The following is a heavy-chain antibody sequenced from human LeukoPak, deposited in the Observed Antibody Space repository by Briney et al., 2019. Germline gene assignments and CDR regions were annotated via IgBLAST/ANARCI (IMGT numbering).Heavy chain of an antibody. CDR2: IIPIFGTA. J-gene: IGHJ6*03. CDR1: GGTFSSYA. V-gene: IGHV1-69*05. CDR3: ARDMCSGGSCYLYYYYYMDV. D-gene: IGHD2-15*01. Sequence: SVKVSCKASGGTFSSYAISWVRQAPGQGLEWMGRIIPIFGTANYAQKFQGRVTITTDESTSTAYMELSSLRSEDTAVYYCARDMCSGGSCYLYYYYYMDVWGKGATVTVSS.